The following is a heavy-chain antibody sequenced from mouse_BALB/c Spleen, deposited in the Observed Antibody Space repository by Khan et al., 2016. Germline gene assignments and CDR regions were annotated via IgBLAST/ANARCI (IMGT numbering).Heavy chain of an antibody. CDR2: IRSKSNNYAT. Sequence: EVQLVESGGGLVQPKGSLKLSCAASGFTFNTYAMNWVRQAPGKGLEWVARIRSKSNNYATYYADSVKDRFTISRDDSQSMLYLQMNNLKTEDTAMYYCLAYYRYDYAMDYWGQGTAVTVSS. D-gene: IGHD2-14*01. CDR3: LAYYRYDYAMDY. V-gene: IGHV10-1*02. CDR1: GFTFNTYA. J-gene: IGHJ4*01.